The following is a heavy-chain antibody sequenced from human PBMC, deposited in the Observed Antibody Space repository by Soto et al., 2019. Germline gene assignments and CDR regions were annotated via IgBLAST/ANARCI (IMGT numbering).Heavy chain of an antibody. J-gene: IGHJ2*01. D-gene: IGHD2-2*01. CDR1: GYTFTSYY. V-gene: IGHV1-46*01. CDR3: ARDRRLLGYCSSTSCYDDWYFDL. Sequence: QVQLVQSGAEVKKTGASVKVSCKASGYTFTSYYMHWVRQAPGQGLEWMGIINPSGGSTSYAQKFQGGVTMTRDTSTSTLYMELSSLRSEDTAVYYCARDRRLLGYCSSTSCYDDWYFDLWGRGTLVTVSS. CDR2: INPSGGST.